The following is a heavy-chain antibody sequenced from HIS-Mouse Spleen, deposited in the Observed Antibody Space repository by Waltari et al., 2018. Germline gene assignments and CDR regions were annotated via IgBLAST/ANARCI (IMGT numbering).Heavy chain of an antibody. CDR3: ARRFWSGYYMATYFDY. J-gene: IGHJ4*02. D-gene: IGHD3-3*01. Sequence: VQLVQSGAEVKKPGESLKISCKGSGYSFTSYWIGWVRQMPGKGLEWMGIIHPGDSDTSYSPSFQGPLTISAEKSISTAYLQWSSLKASDTAMYYCARRFWSGYYMATYFDYWGQGTLVTVSS. CDR1: GYSFTSYW. CDR2: IHPGDSDT. V-gene: IGHV5-51*03.